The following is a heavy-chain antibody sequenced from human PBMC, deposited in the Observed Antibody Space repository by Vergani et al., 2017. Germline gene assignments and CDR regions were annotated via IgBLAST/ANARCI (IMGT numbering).Heavy chain of an antibody. Sequence: QVQLQESGPGLVKPSETLSLTCTVSGRSISSYYWSWIRQPAGKGLEWIGRIYMNGNTNYNPSLKSRLAVSVDTSKNQFSLKLTSVTAADTAIYYCARMTHCSGTTCPGAFDLWGQGTMVTVSA. CDR3: ARMTHCSGTTCPGAFDL. CDR1: GRSISSYY. CDR2: IYMNGNT. V-gene: IGHV4-4*07. J-gene: IGHJ3*01. D-gene: IGHD2-2*01.